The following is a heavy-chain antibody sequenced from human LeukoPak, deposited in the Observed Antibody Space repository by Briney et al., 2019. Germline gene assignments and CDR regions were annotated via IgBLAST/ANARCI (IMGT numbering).Heavy chain of an antibody. D-gene: IGHD6-6*01. CDR2: IKADGGDQ. V-gene: IGHV3-7*01. Sequence: PGGSLRLSFAASGFTFSSYWMTWLRQAPGKGLEWVATIKADGGDQYYVDSLRGRFTISRDNAKNSLYLQMNNLTAEDTAVYYCARDRSRFGYWGQGTLVTVSS. J-gene: IGHJ4*02. CDR3: ARDRSRFGY. CDR1: GFTFSSYW.